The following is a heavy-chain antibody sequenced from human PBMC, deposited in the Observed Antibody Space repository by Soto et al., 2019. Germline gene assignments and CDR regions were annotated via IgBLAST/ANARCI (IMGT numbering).Heavy chain of an antibody. CDR2: VSHDGTLY. V-gene: IGHV3-30*18. CDR1: GFIYSSCA. D-gene: IGHD2-8*02. Sequence: QVQLVESGGGVVQPGRPLRLSCSASGFIYSSCAMHWVRQVPGKGLEWLAVVSHDGTLYPYADSVRGRFTISRDNSRKMLYLQMNSLRPDDTAVYYCVKDRSDTWSFDNWGQGTLVTVSS. CDR3: VKDRSDTWSFDN. J-gene: IGHJ4*02.